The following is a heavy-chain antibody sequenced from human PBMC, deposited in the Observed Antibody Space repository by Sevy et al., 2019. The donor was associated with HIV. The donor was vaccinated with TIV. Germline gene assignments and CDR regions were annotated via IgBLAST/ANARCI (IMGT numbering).Heavy chain of an antibody. D-gene: IGHD1-26*01. CDR1: GGSITSLY. CDR3: AGENAWGRGYS. Sequence: TLSLTCTVSGGSITSLYWNWIRQPPVKGLEWIANIYYNGHINYNPSLKSRVTLSLDTSKNQFSLRLSSVTAADTAMYYCAGENAWGRGYSWGQGTLVTVSS. V-gene: IGHV4-59*08. CDR2: IYYNGHI. J-gene: IGHJ4*02.